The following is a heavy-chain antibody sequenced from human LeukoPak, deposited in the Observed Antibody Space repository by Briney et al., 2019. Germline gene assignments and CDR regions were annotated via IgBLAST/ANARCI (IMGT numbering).Heavy chain of an antibody. D-gene: IGHD5-18*01. Sequence: ASVKVSCKASGYTFTGYYMHWVRQAPGQGLEWMGWINPNSGDTKYAQRFQGRVTMTRDTSISTAYMELSRLRSDDTAVYYCAREWRQLGYYYMDVWGKGTTVTVSS. CDR3: AREWRQLGYYYMDV. J-gene: IGHJ6*03. V-gene: IGHV1-2*02. CDR1: GYTFTGYY. CDR2: INPNSGDT.